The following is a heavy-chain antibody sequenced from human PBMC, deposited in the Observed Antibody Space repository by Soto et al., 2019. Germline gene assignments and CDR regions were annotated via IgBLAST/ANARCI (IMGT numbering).Heavy chain of an antibody. V-gene: IGHV4-39*01. D-gene: IGHD6-19*01. Sequence: SETLSLTCAVSGRSISSSSYYWGWIRQPPGKGLEWIGSIYYTGNTYYTPSLQSRVAISVDTSKNQFSLKLNSVTAADTAVYYCARRTVNIRTFYSGLKTHCFDYWGQGALVTVSS. J-gene: IGHJ4*02. CDR3: ARRTVNIRTFYSGLKTHCFDY. CDR2: IYYTGNT. CDR1: GRSISSSSYY.